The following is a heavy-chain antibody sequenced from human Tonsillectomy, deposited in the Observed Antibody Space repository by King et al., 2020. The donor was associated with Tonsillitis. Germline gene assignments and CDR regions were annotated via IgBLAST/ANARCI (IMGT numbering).Heavy chain of an antibody. J-gene: IGHJ4*02. Sequence: QLVQSGAEVKKPGASVKVSCKASGYTFIGYYMHWVRPAPGQGLEWMGWINPNSGGTNYAQKFQGRVTMTRDTSISTAYMELSRLRSDDTAVYYCARDHYYDSSGLFDYWGQGTLVTVSS. CDR1: GYTFIGYY. D-gene: IGHD3-22*01. V-gene: IGHV1-2*02. CDR2: INPNSGGT. CDR3: ARDHYYDSSGLFDY.